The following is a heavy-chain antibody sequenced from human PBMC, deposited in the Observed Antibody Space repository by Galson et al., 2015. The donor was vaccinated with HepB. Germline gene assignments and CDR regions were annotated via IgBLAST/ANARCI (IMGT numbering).Heavy chain of an antibody. D-gene: IGHD3-10*01. Sequence: SVKVSCKASGYTFTSNAIGWVRQAPGQGLEWVGWISSYNGNTNYAQKLQGRVTMTTDSSTSTAYMGLRSLRSDDTAVYYCARVQRSYRPFDYWGQGTLVTVSS. CDR1: GYTFTSNA. J-gene: IGHJ4*02. CDR3: ARVQRSYRPFDY. CDR2: ISSYNGNT. V-gene: IGHV1-18*01.